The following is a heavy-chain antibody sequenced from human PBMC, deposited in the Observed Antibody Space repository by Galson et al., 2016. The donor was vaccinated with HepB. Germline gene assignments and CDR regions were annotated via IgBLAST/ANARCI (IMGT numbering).Heavy chain of an antibody. CDR2: INSDETST. CDR1: GFTFSSYW. D-gene: IGHD2-2*01. Sequence: SLRLSCAASGFTFSSYWMHWVRQAPGKGLVWVSRINSDETSTSYADSVKGRFTISRDNAKNTRYLQMNSLRAEDTAVYYCARGRSTFFDYWGQGTLVTVSS. CDR3: ARGRSTFFDY. V-gene: IGHV3-74*01. J-gene: IGHJ4*02.